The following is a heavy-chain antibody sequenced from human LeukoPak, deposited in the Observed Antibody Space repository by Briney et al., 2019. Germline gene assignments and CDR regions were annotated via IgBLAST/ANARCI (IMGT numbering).Heavy chain of an antibody. J-gene: IGHJ6*03. V-gene: IGHV1-69*13. Sequence: SVKVSCKASGGTFSSYAISWVRQAPGQVLEWMGGIIPIFGTANYAQKFQGRVTITADESTSTAYMELSSLRSEDTAVYYCARVLGDFGVGEYYYYYMDVWGKGTTVTVSS. CDR1: GGTFSSYA. CDR2: IIPIFGTA. D-gene: IGHD3-3*01. CDR3: ARVLGDFGVGEYYYYYMDV.